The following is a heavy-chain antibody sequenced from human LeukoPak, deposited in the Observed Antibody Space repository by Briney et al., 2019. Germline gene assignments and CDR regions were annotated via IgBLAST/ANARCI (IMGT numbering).Heavy chain of an antibody. CDR3: ARDPKYFDWPSYYFDY. CDR2: IWYDGSNK. D-gene: IGHD3-9*01. V-gene: IGHV3-33*01. CDR1: GFTFSSYG. Sequence: GGSLRLSCAASGFTFSSYGMHWVRQAPGNGLEWVAVIWYDGSNKYYADSVKGRFTISRDNSKNTLYLQMNSLRAEDTAVYYCARDPKYFDWPSYYFDYWGQGTLVTVSS. J-gene: IGHJ4*02.